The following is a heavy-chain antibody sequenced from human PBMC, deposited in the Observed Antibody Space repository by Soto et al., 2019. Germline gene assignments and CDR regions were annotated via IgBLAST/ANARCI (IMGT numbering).Heavy chain of an antibody. CDR2: ISGSGGRV. Sequence: EVQLLESGGGMVEPRGSLTLSCAASGFSFGTYVMNWVRQAPGKGLEWVSGISGSGGRVYSADSVKGRFTISRDNSRNKLYLQMNSRRAEDTAIYYCAMTRLYDTGTNDYHRDALDIWGQGTQVTVSS. CDR3: AMTRLYDTGTNDYHRDALDI. J-gene: IGHJ3*02. CDR1: GFSFGTYV. D-gene: IGHD3-22*01. V-gene: IGHV3-23*01.